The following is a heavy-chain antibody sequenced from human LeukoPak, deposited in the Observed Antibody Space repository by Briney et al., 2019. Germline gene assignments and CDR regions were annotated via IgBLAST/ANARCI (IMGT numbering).Heavy chain of an antibody. V-gene: IGHV4-34*01. D-gene: IGHD3-10*01. CDR2: INHSGGT. CDR3: AIVSPDFGGYFDY. CDR1: GGSFSGGY. Sequence: PSETLSLTCGVYGGSFSGGYWSWIRQPPGKGLEWITEINHSGGTNYNPSLMSRVTISVDTSKNQFSLKLSSVTAADTAVYYCAIVSPDFGGYFDYWGQGIMVSVSS. J-gene: IGHJ4*02.